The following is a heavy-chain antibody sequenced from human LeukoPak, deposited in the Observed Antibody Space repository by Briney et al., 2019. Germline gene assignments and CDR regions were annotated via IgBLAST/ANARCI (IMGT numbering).Heavy chain of an antibody. CDR2: IYYSGST. D-gene: IGHD3-16*01. J-gene: IGHJ4*02. Sequence: SETLSLTCTVSGGSISSYYWSWIRQPPGKGLEWIGYIYYSGSTNYNPSLKSRVTISVDTSKNQFSLKLSSVTAADTAVYYCARYYDYVWGSSFFDYWGQGTLVTVSS. CDR1: GGSISSYY. V-gene: IGHV4-59*01. CDR3: ARYYDYVWGSSFFDY.